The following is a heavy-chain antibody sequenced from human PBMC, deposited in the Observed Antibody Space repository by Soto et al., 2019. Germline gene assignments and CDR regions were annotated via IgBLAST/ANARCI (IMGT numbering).Heavy chain of an antibody. CDR3: ARHHHYFGVRGVIIMGFDY. J-gene: IGHJ4*02. Sequence: SETLSLTCTVSGGSISSSSYYWGWIRQPPGKGLEWIGSIYYSGSTYYNPSLKSRVTISVDTSKNQFSLKLSSVTAADTAVYYCARHHHYFGVRGVIIMGFDYWGQGTLVTVSS. V-gene: IGHV4-39*01. CDR2: IYYSGST. CDR1: GGSISSSSYY. D-gene: IGHD3-10*01.